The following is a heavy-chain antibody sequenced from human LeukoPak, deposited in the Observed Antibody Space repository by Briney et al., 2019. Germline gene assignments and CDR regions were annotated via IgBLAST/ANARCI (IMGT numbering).Heavy chain of an antibody. Sequence: GGSLRLSCAASDFNLTTQVMHSVRQAPGEGRVWLLRIIRVVAGTDYADSVKGRFAISRDSAKNTLYLQVNSLRAEDTAVYYCARAVGYGAASYGFDTWGQGTMVTVSS. CDR1: DFNLTTQV. CDR2: IIRVVAGT. D-gene: IGHD3-10*01. CDR3: ARAVGYGAASYGFDT. V-gene: IGHV3-74*01. J-gene: IGHJ3*02.